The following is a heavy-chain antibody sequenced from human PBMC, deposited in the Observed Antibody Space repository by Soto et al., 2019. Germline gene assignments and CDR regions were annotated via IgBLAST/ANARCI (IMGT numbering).Heavy chain of an antibody. Sequence: SETLSLTCTVSGGSISSYYWSWIRQPPGKGLEWIGYIYYSGSTNYNPSLKSRVTISVDTSKNQFSLKLSSVTAADTAVYYCARGRAPMDVWGQGTTVTVSS. CDR2: IYYSGST. J-gene: IGHJ6*02. CDR3: ARGRAPMDV. CDR1: GGSISSYY. V-gene: IGHV4-59*01.